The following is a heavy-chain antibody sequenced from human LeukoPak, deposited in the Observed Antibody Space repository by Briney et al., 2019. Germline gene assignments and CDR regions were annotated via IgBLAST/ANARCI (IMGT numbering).Heavy chain of an antibody. CDR2: IIPIFGTA. CDR1: GGTFSSYA. V-gene: IGHV1-69*06. Sequence: ASVKVSCKASGGTFSSYAISWVRQAPGQGLEWMGGIIPIFGTANYAQKFQGRVTITADKSTSTAYMELSSLRSEDTAVYYCARVPHPDYDILTGPRGDYYYMDAWGKGTTVTVSS. D-gene: IGHD3-9*01. J-gene: IGHJ6*03. CDR3: ARVPHPDYDILTGPRGDYYYMDA.